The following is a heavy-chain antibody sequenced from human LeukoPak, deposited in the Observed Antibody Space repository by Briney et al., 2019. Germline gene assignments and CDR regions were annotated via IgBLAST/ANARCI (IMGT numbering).Heavy chain of an antibody. V-gene: IGHV1-18*01. CDR2: ISAYNGNT. CDR1: GYTFTSYD. CDR3: ARELYCSGGSCYPYYFDY. J-gene: IGHJ4*02. D-gene: IGHD2-15*01. Sequence: ASVKVSCKASGYTFTSYDINWVRQATGQGLEWMGWISAYNGNTNYAQKLQGRVTMTTDTSTSTAYMELRSLRSDDTAVYYCARELYCSGGSCYPYYFDYWGQGTLVTVSS.